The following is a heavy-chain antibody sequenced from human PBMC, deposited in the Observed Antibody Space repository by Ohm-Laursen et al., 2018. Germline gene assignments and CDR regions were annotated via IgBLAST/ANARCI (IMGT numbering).Heavy chain of an antibody. J-gene: IGHJ5*02. CDR3: ASYPYSSGWSGLGYNWFDP. V-gene: IGHV3-11*04. CDR2: ISSSGSTI. D-gene: IGHD6-19*01. Sequence: SLRLSCTASGFTFSDYYMSWIRQAPGKGLEWVSYISSSGSTIYYADSVKGRFTISRDNAKNSLYLQMNSLRAEDTAVYYCASYPYSSGWSGLGYNWFDPWGQGTLVTVSS. CDR1: GFTFSDYY.